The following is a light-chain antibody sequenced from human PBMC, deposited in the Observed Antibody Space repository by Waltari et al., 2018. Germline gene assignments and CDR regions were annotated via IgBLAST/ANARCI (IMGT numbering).Light chain of an antibody. J-gene: IGLJ1*01. V-gene: IGLV2-11*01. CDR2: DVS. Sequence: QAALTQPPSVSGSPGQSVTISCTGTSSDIGGYNYVSWYQQHPGKAPKFMIYDVSKRPSGVSDRFSCSKSGNTASLTISGLQAEDEADYYCSSYAGSNTFIFGAGTRLTVL. CDR3: SSYAGSNTFI. CDR1: SSDIGGYNY.